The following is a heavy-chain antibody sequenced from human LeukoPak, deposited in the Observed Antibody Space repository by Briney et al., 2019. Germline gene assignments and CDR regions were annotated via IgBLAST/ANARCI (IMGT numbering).Heavy chain of an antibody. CDR1: GYTFTSYG. Sequence: ASVKVSCKASGYTFTSYGISWVRQAPGQGLEWMGWIGAYNGNTNYAQKLQGRVTMTTDTSTSTAYMELRSLRSDDTAVYYCARDQYYYDSSAYDAFDIWGQGTMVTVSS. V-gene: IGHV1-18*01. J-gene: IGHJ3*02. CDR3: ARDQYYYDSSAYDAFDI. D-gene: IGHD3-22*01. CDR2: IGAYNGNT.